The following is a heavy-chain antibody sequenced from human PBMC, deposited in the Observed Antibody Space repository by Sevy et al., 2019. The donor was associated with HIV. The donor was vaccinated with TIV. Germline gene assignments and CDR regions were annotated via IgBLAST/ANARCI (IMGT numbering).Heavy chain of an antibody. J-gene: IGHJ3*02. CDR2: ISGSSSYT. D-gene: IGHD2-2*01. CDR3: ARVGCSISSCPKGDAFDI. V-gene: IGHV3-21*05. Sequence: GGSLRLSCAASGFTFSSYAMHWVRQAPGKGLEWVSYISGSSSYTNYADSVKGRFTISRDNAKNSLYLQMNSLRAEDTAVYYCARVGCSISSCPKGDAFDIWGQGTMVTVSS. CDR1: GFTFSSYA.